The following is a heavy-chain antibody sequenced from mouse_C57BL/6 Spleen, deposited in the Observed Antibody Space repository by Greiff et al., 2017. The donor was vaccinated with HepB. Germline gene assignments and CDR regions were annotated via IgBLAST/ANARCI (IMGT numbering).Heavy chain of an antibody. V-gene: IGHV2-2*01. CDR1: GFSLTSYG. Sequence: QLQQSGPGLVQPSQSLSITCTDSGFSLTSYGVHWVRQSPGKGLEWLGVIWSGGSTDYNAAFISRLSISKDNSKSQVFFKMNSLQADDTAIYYSARGDYYGSSNAMDYWGQGTSVTVSS. J-gene: IGHJ4*01. CDR3: ARGDYYGSSNAMDY. CDR2: IWSGGST. D-gene: IGHD1-1*01.